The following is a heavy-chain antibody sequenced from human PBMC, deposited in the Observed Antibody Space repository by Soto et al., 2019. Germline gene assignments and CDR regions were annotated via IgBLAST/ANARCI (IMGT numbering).Heavy chain of an antibody. J-gene: IGHJ6*03. CDR3: ARDNNGGVRGFLVYYYMDV. D-gene: IGHD3-10*01. V-gene: IGHV3-66*02. CDR2: IYSGGST. Sequence: GGSLRLSCAASGFTVSSNYMSWVRQAPGKGLEWVSVIYSGGSTYYADSVKGRFTISRDNSKNTLYLQMNSLRAEDTAVYYCARDNNGGVRGFLVYYYMDVWGKGTTVTVSS. CDR1: GFTVSSNY.